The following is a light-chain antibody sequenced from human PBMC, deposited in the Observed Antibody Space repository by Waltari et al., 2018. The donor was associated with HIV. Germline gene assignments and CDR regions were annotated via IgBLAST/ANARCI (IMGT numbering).Light chain of an antibody. CDR2: SAS. CDR3: LQLSNFPFT. J-gene: IGKJ2*01. Sequence: IRLTQSPSLLSASVGDRVIFTCRSSQDISTNLAWFQQKPGKVPNLLIYSASTLHVGVPSRFSGSGSGTEFTLTIDVLQPEDFATYYCLQLSNFPFTFGPGTKLAIK. V-gene: IGKV1-9*01. CDR1: QDISTN.